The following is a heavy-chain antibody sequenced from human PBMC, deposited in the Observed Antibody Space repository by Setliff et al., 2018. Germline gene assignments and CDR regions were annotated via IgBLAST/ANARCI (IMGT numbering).Heavy chain of an antibody. CDR2: ISSSGSTI. D-gene: IGHD3-9*01. V-gene: IGHV3-11*04. CDR3: ARWSILTGTDAFDL. J-gene: IGHJ3*01. Sequence: PGGSLRLSCAASGFTFSDYYRSWIRQAPGKGLEWVSYISSSGSTIYNADSVKGRFTITRDNAKNSLYLQMNSLRAEETAVYYCARWSILTGTDAFDLWGQGTMVTVSS. CDR1: GFTFSDYY.